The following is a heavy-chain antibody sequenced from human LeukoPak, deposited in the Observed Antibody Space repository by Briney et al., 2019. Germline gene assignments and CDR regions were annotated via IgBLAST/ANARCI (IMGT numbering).Heavy chain of an antibody. CDR2: ISGGGGST. J-gene: IGHJ4*02. CDR1: GFTFSSYA. D-gene: IGHD4-11*01. CDR3: AKYPRDYSNYYLDY. V-gene: IGHV3-23*01. Sequence: PGGSLRLSCAASGFTFSSYAMSWVRQAPGKGLEWVSAISGGGGSTYYADSVKGRFTISRDNSKNTLYLQMNSLRAEDTAVYYCAKYPRDYSNYYLDYWGQGTLVTVSS.